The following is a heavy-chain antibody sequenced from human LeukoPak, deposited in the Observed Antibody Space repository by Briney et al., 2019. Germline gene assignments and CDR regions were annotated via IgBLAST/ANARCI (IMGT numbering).Heavy chain of an antibody. CDR2: ITTSGST. Sequence: GGSLRLSCAASGLTASHNVNNAMSWVRHAPGKGLEWVSGITTSGSTYYADSVKGRFTISRENSNNTLYLHMDSLRAEDTAVYYCAKDGWFGELLGRHFDYWGQGTLVTVSS. CDR3: AKDGWFGELLGRHFDY. CDR1: GLTASHNVNNA. J-gene: IGHJ4*02. V-gene: IGHV3-23*01. D-gene: IGHD3-10*01.